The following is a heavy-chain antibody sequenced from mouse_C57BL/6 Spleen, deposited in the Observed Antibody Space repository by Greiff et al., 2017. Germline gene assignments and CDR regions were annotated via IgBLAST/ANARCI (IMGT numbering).Heavy chain of an antibody. CDR3: ARDYSNYFDY. CDR1: GYAFTNYL. V-gene: IGHV1-54*01. CDR2: INPGSGGT. D-gene: IGHD2-5*01. J-gene: IGHJ2*01. Sequence: QVQLQQSGAELVRPGTSVKVSCKASGYAFTNYLIEWVKQRPGQGLEWIGVINPGSGGTNYNEKFKGKATLTADKSSSTAYMQLSSLTSEDSAVXFCARDYSNYFDYWGQGTTLTVSS.